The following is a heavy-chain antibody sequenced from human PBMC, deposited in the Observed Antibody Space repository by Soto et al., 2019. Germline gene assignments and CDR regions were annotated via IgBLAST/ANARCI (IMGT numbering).Heavy chain of an antibody. CDR1: GYTFTTYG. J-gene: IGHJ4*02. Sequence: QVQLVQSGAEVKKPGASVKVSCKTSGYTFTTYGISWVRQAPGQGLEWMGWISPYNGNTKYAQKLQGRVTMTADTSTSRAYIDVRGLTSDDTTVYCTGGWFGEWVYYFDSWGQGTLVTVSS. D-gene: IGHD3-10*01. CDR2: ISPYNGNT. V-gene: IGHV1-18*01. CDR3: GGWFGEWVYYFDS.